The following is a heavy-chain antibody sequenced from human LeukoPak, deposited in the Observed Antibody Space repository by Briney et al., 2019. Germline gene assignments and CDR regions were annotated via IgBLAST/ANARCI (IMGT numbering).Heavy chain of an antibody. CDR1: GFTFSNYD. V-gene: IGHV3-13*01. CDR3: ARNAYDM. J-gene: IGHJ3*02. CDR2: IGKAGDT. Sequence: PGGSLRLSCAASGFTFSNYDMHWVRQGTGKGLEWVSGIGKAGDTNYVASVKGRFTISRENARSSLYLQMSGLRVEDTAVYYCARNAYDMWGQGTMVTVSS.